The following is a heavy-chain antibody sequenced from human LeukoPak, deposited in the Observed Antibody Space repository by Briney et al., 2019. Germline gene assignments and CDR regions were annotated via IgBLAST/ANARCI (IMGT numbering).Heavy chain of an antibody. Sequence: GESLKISCKGSGYSFTSYWIGWVRQMPGKGLEWMGIIYPGDSDTRYSPSFQGQVTISADKSISTAYLQWSSLKASGTAMYYCARHGTPSTRAYYYGMDVWGQGTTVTVSS. D-gene: IGHD1-7*01. CDR2: IYPGDSDT. V-gene: IGHV5-51*01. J-gene: IGHJ6*02. CDR3: ARHGTPSTRAYYYGMDV. CDR1: GYSFTSYW.